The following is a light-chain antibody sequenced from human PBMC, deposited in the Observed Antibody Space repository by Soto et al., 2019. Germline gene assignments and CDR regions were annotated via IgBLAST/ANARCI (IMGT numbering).Light chain of an antibody. Sequence: QSALTQPASVSGSPGQSITISCTGTNGDVGYYNYVSWYQQHPGKAPKLMIYEVTNRPSGVSNRFSGSKSDNTASLTISGLQAEDEADYYCSSYTTISTYVFGTGTKLTVL. J-gene: IGLJ1*01. V-gene: IGLV2-14*01. CDR2: EVT. CDR3: SSYTTISTYV. CDR1: NGDVGYYNY.